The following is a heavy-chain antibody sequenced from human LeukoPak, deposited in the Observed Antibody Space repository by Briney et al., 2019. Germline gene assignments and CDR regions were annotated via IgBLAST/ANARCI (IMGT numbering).Heavy chain of an antibody. V-gene: IGHV1-69*04. CDR1: VGTFSSYA. CDR3: ARVGGYSYGYVWFDP. J-gene: IGHJ5*02. Sequence: ASVKVSCKASVGTFSSYAISWVRQAPGQGLEWMGRIIPILGIANYAQKFQGRVTITADKSTSTAYMELSSLRSEDTAVYYCARVGGYSYGYVWFDPWGQGTLVTVSS. CDR2: IIPILGIA. D-gene: IGHD5-18*01.